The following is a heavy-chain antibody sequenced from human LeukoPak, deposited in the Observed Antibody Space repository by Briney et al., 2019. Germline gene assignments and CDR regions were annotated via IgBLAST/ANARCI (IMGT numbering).Heavy chain of an antibody. V-gene: IGHV3-33*01. Sequence: GGSLRLSCAASGFTFSSYGMHWVRQAPGKGLEWVAVIWYDGSNKYYADSVKGRFTISRDNSKNTLYLHMDSLRAEDTAVYYCARDRDYYDSSGYDYWGQGTLVAVSS. CDR2: IWYDGSNK. D-gene: IGHD3-22*01. CDR3: ARDRDYYDSSGYDY. CDR1: GFTFSSYG. J-gene: IGHJ4*02.